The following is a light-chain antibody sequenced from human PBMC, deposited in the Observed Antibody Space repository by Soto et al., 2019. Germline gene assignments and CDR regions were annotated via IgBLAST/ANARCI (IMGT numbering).Light chain of an antibody. J-gene: IGKJ1*01. CDR3: QQYENYWT. CDR2: AAS. V-gene: IGKV1-39*01. Sequence: DIQMTQSPSSLSASVGDRVTITCRASQSISRSLNWYHQKAGKAPKLLIYAASSLQSGVPSRLSGSGSGTDFTLTVSSLQPDDFATYYCQQYENYWTFGQGTKVDIK. CDR1: QSISRS.